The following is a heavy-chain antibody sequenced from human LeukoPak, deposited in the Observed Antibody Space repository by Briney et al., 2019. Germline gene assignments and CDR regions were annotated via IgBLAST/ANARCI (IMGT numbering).Heavy chain of an antibody. CDR3: ARDRAGSIFGVVIIQDYYYYYMDV. Sequence: ASVKVSCKASGYTFTGYSMHWVRQAPGQGLEWMGWINPNSGGTNYAQKFQGRVTMTRDTSISTAYMELSRLRSDDTAVYYCARDRAGSIFGVVIIQDYYYYYMDVWGKGTTVTVSS. CDR2: INPNSGGT. V-gene: IGHV1-2*02. CDR1: GYTFTGYS. D-gene: IGHD3-3*01. J-gene: IGHJ6*03.